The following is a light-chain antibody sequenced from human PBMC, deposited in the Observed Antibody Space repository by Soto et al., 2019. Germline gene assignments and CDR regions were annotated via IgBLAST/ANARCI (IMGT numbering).Light chain of an antibody. J-gene: IGKJ2*01. V-gene: IGKV3-20*01. CDR3: QQYGTSLYT. CDR1: QSVNSNY. CDR2: GAS. Sequence: EIVLTQSPGTLSLSPGERATLSCRASQSVNSNYLAWYQHKPGQAPRLLIYGASSRATGIPERFSGSGSGTDFTLTISRLEPEDFALYYCQQYGTSLYTFGQGTKLEIK.